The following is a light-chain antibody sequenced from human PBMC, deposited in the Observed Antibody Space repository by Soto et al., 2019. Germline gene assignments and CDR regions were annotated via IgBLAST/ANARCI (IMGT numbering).Light chain of an antibody. CDR3: ISLASSNTWV. V-gene: IGLV2-8*01. J-gene: IGLJ3*02. CDR1: SSDVGAYNY. CDR2: EVT. Sequence: QSALTQPPSASGSPGQSVTISCTGTSSDVGAYNYVSWYQQHAGRAPKLVIYEVTKRPSGVPDRFSGSKSANTASLTVSALQAQDEADYYCISLASSNTWVFGGGTKLTVL.